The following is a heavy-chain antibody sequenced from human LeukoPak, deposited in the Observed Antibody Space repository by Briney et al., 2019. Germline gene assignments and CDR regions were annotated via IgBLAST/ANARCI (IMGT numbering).Heavy chain of an antibody. CDR2: IHYTGST. CDR3: ARGGYYGSGNDFRFDP. Sequence: SETLSLTCAVYGGSFSGYYWSWIRQPPGKGLECIGYIHYTGSTNYNPSLKSRVTISVDTSKNQFSLKLSSVTAADTAIYYCARGGYYGSGNDFRFDPWGQGTLVTVSS. CDR1: GGSFSGYY. D-gene: IGHD3-10*01. V-gene: IGHV4-59*01. J-gene: IGHJ5*02.